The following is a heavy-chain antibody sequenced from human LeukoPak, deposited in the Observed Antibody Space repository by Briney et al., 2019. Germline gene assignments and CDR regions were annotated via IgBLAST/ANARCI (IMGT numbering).Heavy chain of an antibody. CDR2: IHYSGDT. Sequence: PSETLSLTCTVSGGSISSGGYYWRWIRQHPGKGLEWIGYIHYSGDTYYSPSLKSRLTISVDTSKNQFSLRLRSVTAADTAVYYCARVVAYDSTGYYLYYFDYWGQGTLVTVAA. CDR1: GGSISSGGYY. CDR3: ARVVAYDSTGYYLYYFDY. D-gene: IGHD3-22*01. V-gene: IGHV4-31*03. J-gene: IGHJ4*02.